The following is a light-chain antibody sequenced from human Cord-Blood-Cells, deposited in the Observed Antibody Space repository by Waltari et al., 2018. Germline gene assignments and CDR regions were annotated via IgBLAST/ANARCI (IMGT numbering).Light chain of an antibody. V-gene: IGLV2-11*01. CDR2: DVS. Sequence: SALTQPRPVSGSPGQSVPISCTGTSSVVGGYNYVSWYQQHPGKAPKLMIYDVSKRQSGVPVRSSGSKSGNAAPLTSSGLLAESEADYSCCSYAGSYTVVFGGGTKLTVL. CDR3: CSYAGSYTVV. CDR1: SSVVGGYNY. J-gene: IGLJ3*02.